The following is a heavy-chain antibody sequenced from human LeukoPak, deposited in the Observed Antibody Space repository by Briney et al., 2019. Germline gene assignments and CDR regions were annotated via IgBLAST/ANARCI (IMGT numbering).Heavy chain of an antibody. J-gene: IGHJ3*02. D-gene: IGHD4-17*01. CDR1: GFTFSGSA. V-gene: IGHV3-73*01. Sequence: PGGSLRLSCATSGFTFSGSAIHWVRQASGKGLEWVGRIRREDNTYATAYAASVRGRFSISRDDSKNTAYLQMNGPRAEDTAAYYCTRLPTVTTAFDIWGQGTMVTVSS. CDR2: IRREDNTYAT. CDR3: TRLPTVTTAFDI.